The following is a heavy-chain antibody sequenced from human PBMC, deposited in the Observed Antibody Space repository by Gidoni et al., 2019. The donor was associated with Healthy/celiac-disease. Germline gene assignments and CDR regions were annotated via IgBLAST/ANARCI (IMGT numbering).Heavy chain of an antibody. V-gene: IGHV4-59*01. J-gene: IGHJ6*02. CDR2: IYYSGST. CDR1: GGSISSYY. Sequence: QVQLQESGPGLVKPSETLSLTCTVSGGSISSYYWSWIRQPPGKGLEWIGYIYYSGSTNYNPSLKSRVTISVDTSKNQFSLKPSSVTAADTAVYYCARGIVVVPAAISYYYYGMDVWGQGTTVTVSS. CDR3: ARGIVVVPAAISYYYYGMDV. D-gene: IGHD2-2*02.